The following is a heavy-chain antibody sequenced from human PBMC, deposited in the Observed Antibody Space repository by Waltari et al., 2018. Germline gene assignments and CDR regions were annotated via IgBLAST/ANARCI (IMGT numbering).Heavy chain of an antibody. J-gene: IGHJ3*02. CDR3: ARLGMVGATTSAFDI. CDR2: IYPGDSDT. CDR1: GYSFTSYW. D-gene: IGHD1-26*01. V-gene: IGHV5-51*01. Sequence: EVQLVQSGAEVKKPGESLKISCKGSGYSFTSYWIGWVRQMPGKGLEWMGIIYPGDSDTRDSPSFQGQVTIAADKSISTAYLQWSSLKASDTAMYYCARLGMVGATTSAFDIWGQGTMVTVSS.